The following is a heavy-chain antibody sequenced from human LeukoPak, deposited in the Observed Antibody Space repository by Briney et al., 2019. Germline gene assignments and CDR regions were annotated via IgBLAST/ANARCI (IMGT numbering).Heavy chain of an antibody. CDR3: ARDLGYSYGYHFDY. D-gene: IGHD5-18*01. CDR2: IKQDGSEK. CDR1: GFTSSSYW. J-gene: IGHJ4*02. V-gene: IGHV3-7*01. Sequence: PGGSLRLSCAASGFTSSSYWMSWVRQAPGEGLERVANIKQDGSEKCYVDSVKGRFTISRDNAKNSLYLQMSSLRAEDTAVYYCARDLGYSYGYHFDYWGQGTLVTVSS.